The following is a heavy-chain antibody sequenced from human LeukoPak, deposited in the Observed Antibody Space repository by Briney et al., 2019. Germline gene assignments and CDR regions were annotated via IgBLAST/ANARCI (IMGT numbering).Heavy chain of an antibody. J-gene: IGHJ4*02. D-gene: IGHD4-17*01. V-gene: IGHV1-2*02. CDR2: INPNSGGT. Sequence: ASVKVSCKASGYTFTHYYMHWVRQAPGQGLEWMGWINPNSGGTNYAQKFQGRVTMTRDTSITTAYMELSWLISDDTAVYYCARDTSTVATPYFDYWGQGTLVTVSS. CDR1: GYTFTHYY. CDR3: ARDTSTVATPYFDY.